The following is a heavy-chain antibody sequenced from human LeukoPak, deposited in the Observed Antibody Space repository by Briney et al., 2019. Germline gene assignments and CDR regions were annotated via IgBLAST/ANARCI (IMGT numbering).Heavy chain of an antibody. J-gene: IGHJ6*02. D-gene: IGHD3-16*01. CDR2: INHNGNVN. CDR3: ARGGGLDV. V-gene: IGHV3-7*03. Sequence: PGGALRLSCAASGFFFFSYWMKWARQAPGEGVEWVASINHNGNVNYYVDSVKGRFTISRDNAKNSLYLQMSNLRAEDTAVYFCARGGGLDVWGQGATVTVSS. CDR1: GFFFFSYW.